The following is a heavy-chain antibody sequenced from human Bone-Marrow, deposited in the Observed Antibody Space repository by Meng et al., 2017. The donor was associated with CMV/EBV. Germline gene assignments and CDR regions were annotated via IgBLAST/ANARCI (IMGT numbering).Heavy chain of an antibody. D-gene: IGHD2-2*01. CDR2: ISSSGSTI. CDR1: GFTFSDYY. V-gene: IGHV3-11*04. CDR3: ARDKKPRYCSSTSCYFIDYYGMDV. Sequence: GESLKIFCAASGFTFSDYYMSWIRQAPGKGLEWVSYISSSGSTIYYADSVKGRFTISRDNSKNTLYLQMNSLRAEDTAVYYCARDKKPRYCSSTSCYFIDYYGMDVWAQGTTVTVSS. J-gene: IGHJ6*02.